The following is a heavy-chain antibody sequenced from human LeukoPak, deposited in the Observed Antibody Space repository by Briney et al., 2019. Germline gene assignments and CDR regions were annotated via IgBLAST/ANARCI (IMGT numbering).Heavy chain of an antibody. CDR2: IYSGGST. Sequence: GGSLRLSCAASGFIVSHNYMSWVRQAPGKGLESVSLIYSGGSTYYADSVKGRFTISRDNSENTLYLQMNSLRVEDTAVYYCTKDHQNTAMITHWGQGTLVTVSS. CDR3: TKDHQNTAMITH. J-gene: IGHJ4*02. CDR1: GFIVSHNY. D-gene: IGHD5-18*01. V-gene: IGHV3-53*01.